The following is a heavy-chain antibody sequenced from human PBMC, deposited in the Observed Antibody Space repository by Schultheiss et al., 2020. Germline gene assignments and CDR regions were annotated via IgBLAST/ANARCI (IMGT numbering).Heavy chain of an antibody. V-gene: IGHV4-61*02. J-gene: IGHJ6*02. CDR2: IYTSGST. CDR3: ARDTVPNYYYGMDV. D-gene: IGHD4-17*01. CDR1: GGSISSSSYY. Sequence: SETLSLTCTVSGGSISSSSYYWGWIRQPAGKGLEWIGRIYTSGSTNYNPSLKSRVTMSVDTSKNQFSLKLSSVTAADTAVYYCARDTVPNYYYGMDVWGQGTTVTVSS.